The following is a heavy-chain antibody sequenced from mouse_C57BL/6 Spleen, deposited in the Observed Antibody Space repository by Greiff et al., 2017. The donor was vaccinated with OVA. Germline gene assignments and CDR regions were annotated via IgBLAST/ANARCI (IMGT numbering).Heavy chain of an antibody. Sequence: VQLQQSGPELVKPGASVKIPCKASGYTFTDYNMDWVKQSHGKSLEWIGDINPNNGGTIYNQKFKGKATLTVDKSSSTAYMELRSLTSEDTAVYYCARDGFYYYGSSRYFDVWGTGTTVTVSS. D-gene: IGHD1-1*01. CDR3: ARDGFYYYGSSRYFDV. CDR1: GYTFTDYN. CDR2: INPNNGGT. J-gene: IGHJ1*03. V-gene: IGHV1-18*01.